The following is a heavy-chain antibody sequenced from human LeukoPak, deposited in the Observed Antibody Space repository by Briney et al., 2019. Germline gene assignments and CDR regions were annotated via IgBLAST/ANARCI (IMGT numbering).Heavy chain of an antibody. CDR1: GGPISRLY. V-gene: IGHV4-59*08. D-gene: IGHD6-6*01. CDR3: ARHRAYSSSSPFDY. Sequence: SEPLSLTCSVSGGPISRLYWSWIRQPPGKGLEWIGYIYYTGSTNYNPSLKSRVTMFVDMSKNQFSLRLSSVTAADTAVYYCARHRAYSSSSPFDYWGQGTLVTVSS. CDR2: IYYTGST. J-gene: IGHJ4*02.